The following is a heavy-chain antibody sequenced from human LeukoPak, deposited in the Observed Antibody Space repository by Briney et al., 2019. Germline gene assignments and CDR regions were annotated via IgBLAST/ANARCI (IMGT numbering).Heavy chain of an antibody. CDR3: AKEGCSSTSCYSYYGMDV. V-gene: IGHV3-23*01. Sequence: GGSLRLSCAASGFTFSSYAISWVRQAPGKGLEWVSAISGSGGSTYYADSVKGRFTISRDNSKNTLYLQMNSLRAEDTAVYYCAKEGCSSTSCYSYYGMDVWGQGTTVTVSS. CDR2: ISGSGGST. D-gene: IGHD2-2*01. CDR1: GFTFSSYA. J-gene: IGHJ6*02.